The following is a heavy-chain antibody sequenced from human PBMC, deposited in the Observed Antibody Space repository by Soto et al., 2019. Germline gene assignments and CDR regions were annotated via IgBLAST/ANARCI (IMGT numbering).Heavy chain of an antibody. CDR3: TTDPYYYDSSGYSRDAFDI. CDR2: IKSKTDGGTT. D-gene: IGHD3-22*01. CDR1: GFTFSNAW. V-gene: IGHV3-15*01. J-gene: IGHJ3*02. Sequence: GGSLRLSCAASGFTFSNAWMSWVRQAPGKGLERVGRIKSKTDGGTTDYAAPVKGRFTISRDDSKNTLYLQMNSLKTEDTAVYYCTTDPYYYDSSGYSRDAFDIWGQGTMVTVSS.